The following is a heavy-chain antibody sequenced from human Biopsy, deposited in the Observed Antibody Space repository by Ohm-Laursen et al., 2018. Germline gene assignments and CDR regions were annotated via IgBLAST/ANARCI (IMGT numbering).Heavy chain of an antibody. CDR2: VYYSGST. J-gene: IGHJ3*02. Sequence: GTLSLTCAVSGGSFSSYYWTWIRQPPGKGLEWIGDVYYSGSTNRNPSLKSRVTILVDTSKNQFSLKLNSVTAADTAVYYCGRREVVITHDAFDTWGQGTMVTVSS. CDR1: GGSFSSYY. D-gene: IGHD3-22*01. V-gene: IGHV4-59*08. CDR3: GRREVVITHDAFDT.